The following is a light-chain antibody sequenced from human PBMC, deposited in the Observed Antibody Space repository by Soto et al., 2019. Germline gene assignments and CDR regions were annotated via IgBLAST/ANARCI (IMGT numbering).Light chain of an antibody. V-gene: IGKV3-20*01. Sequence: EIVLTQSPGTLSLSPGERAALSCRASQSVSSNYLAWYQQKPGQAPRRLIYAVSSGAPGIPDRFSGSGSGTDSTLTISRLEPEDFALYFCQQYASSPLTFGQGTNVDIK. CDR2: AVS. J-gene: IGKJ1*01. CDR1: QSVSSNY. CDR3: QQYASSPLT.